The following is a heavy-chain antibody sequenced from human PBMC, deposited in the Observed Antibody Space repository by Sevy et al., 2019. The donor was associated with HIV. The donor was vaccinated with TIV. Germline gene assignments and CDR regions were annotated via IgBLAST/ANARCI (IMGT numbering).Heavy chain of an antibody. V-gene: IGHV3-23*01. D-gene: IGHD6-6*01. Sequence: GGSLRLSCAAPGFSLSNYAMSWVRQAPGKGLEWISTKTGSAGVTYYADSVKGRFTISRDNSKNTLFLQMNSLRAEDTALYYCAKGRIPSIGTLGPFDSWGQGTLVTVSS. CDR3: AKGRIPSIGTLGPFDS. CDR1: GFSLSNYA. CDR2: KTGSAGVT. J-gene: IGHJ4*02.